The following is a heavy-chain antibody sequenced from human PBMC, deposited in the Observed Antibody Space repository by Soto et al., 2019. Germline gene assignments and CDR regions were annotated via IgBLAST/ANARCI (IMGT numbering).Heavy chain of an antibody. D-gene: IGHD3-22*01. Sequence: SETLSLTCTFSGGSISSGDYYWSWIRQPPGKGLEWIGYIYYSGSTYYNPSLKSRVTISVDTSKNQFSLKLSSVAAADTAVYYCARGRYYDSRGYYGYWGQGTLVTVSS. CDR1: GGSISSGDYY. CDR2: IYYSGST. CDR3: ARGRYYDSRGYYGY. J-gene: IGHJ4*02. V-gene: IGHV4-30-4*01.